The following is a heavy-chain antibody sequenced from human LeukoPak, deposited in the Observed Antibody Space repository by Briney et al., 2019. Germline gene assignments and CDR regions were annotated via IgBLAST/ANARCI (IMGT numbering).Heavy chain of an antibody. V-gene: IGHV3-30*02. CDR2: IRYDGSNK. J-gene: IGHJ3*02. CDR3: AKGAAVAGPDAFDI. CDR1: GFTFSSYG. D-gene: IGHD6-19*01. Sequence: GGSLRLSCAASGFTFSSYGMHWVRQAPGKGLEWVAFIRYDGSNKYYADSVKGRFTISRDNSKNTLYPQMNSLRAEDTAVYYCAKGAAVAGPDAFDIWGQGTMVTVSS.